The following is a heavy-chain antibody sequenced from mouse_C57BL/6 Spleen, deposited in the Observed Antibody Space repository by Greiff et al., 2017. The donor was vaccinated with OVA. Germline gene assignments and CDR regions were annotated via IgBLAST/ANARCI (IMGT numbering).Heavy chain of an antibody. CDR2: IWSGGST. CDR3: ARSGYYGRSPSVDY. Sequence: VQLVESGPGLVQPSQSLSITCTVSGFSLTSYGVHWVRQSPGKGLEWLGVIWSGGSTDYNAAFISRLSISKDNSKSQVFFKMNSLQADDTAIYYSARSGYYGRSPSVDYWGKGTTLTVSS. D-gene: IGHD1-1*01. V-gene: IGHV2-2*01. J-gene: IGHJ2*01. CDR1: GFSLTSYG.